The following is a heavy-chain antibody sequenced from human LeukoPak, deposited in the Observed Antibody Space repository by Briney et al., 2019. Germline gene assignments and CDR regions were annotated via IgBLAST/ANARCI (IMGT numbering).Heavy chain of an antibody. Sequence: PGGSLRLSCAASGFTFSSYGMHWVRQAPGKGLEWVAVISYDGSNKYYADSVKGRFTISRDNSKNTLYLQMNSPRAEDTAVYYCAKDDPPFHAFDYWGQGTLVTVSS. CDR3: AKDDPPFHAFDY. J-gene: IGHJ4*02. CDR2: ISYDGSNK. D-gene: IGHD3-16*01. V-gene: IGHV3-30*18. CDR1: GFTFSSYG.